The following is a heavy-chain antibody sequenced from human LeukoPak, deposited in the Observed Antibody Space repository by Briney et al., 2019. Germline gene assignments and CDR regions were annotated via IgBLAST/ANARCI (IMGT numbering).Heavy chain of an antibody. J-gene: IGHJ4*02. CDR1: GYTFTSYG. CDR3: ARDTDFDY. CDR2: ISGYNGDT. D-gene: IGHD2-8*02. Sequence: GASAKVSCKASGYTFTSYGISWVRQAPGQGLEWMGWISGYNGDTKYAQKLQGGVTMTTDTSTSTAYMGLRSLRSDDTAVYYCARDTDFDYWGQGTLVTVSS. V-gene: IGHV1-18*01.